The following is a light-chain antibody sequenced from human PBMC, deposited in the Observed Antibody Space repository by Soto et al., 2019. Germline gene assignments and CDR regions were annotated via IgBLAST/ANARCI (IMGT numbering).Light chain of an antibody. CDR1: QSVSSY. Sequence: EIVLTQSPATLSLSPGERATLSCRASQSVSSYLAWYQQKPGQAPRLLIYDASNRAAGIPARFSGSGSGTDFTLTISTLKPEDFAVEYCQQSSNWNSFGPGTKVDIK. CDR3: QQSSNWNS. J-gene: IGKJ3*01. CDR2: DAS. V-gene: IGKV3-11*01.